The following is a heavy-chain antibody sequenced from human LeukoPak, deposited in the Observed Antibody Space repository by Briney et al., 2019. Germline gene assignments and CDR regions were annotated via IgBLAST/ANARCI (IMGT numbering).Heavy chain of an antibody. CDR2: IYYSGNILYSGRT. CDR1: NGSISSSAYY. J-gene: IGHJ4*02. Sequence: PSETLSLTCTVSNGSISSSAYYWGWIRQSPGEGLEWIGSIYYSGNILYSGRTYYTPSLKSRLTISVDTSKNRFSLKLSSVTAADTAVYYCTTNVDYIFDYWGQGTLVTVSS. CDR3: TTNVDYIFDY. V-gene: IGHV4-39*01. D-gene: IGHD5-12*01.